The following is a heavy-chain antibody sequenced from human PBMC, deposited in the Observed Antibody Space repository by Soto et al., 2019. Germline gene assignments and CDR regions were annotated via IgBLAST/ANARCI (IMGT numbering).Heavy chain of an antibody. CDR1: GYTFTSYD. CDR2: MNPTPANS. J-gene: IGHJ4*02. V-gene: IGHV1-8*01. Sequence: GAPAKVSCKASGYTFTSYDIYWVRQPTGQGLEWMGWMNPTPANSGYAQKCQGRVTVTSDTSIYTVHMELSSLRSEDTAVYYCARGLYDFWSGYYSRRFDYCGQGTRVTVSS. D-gene: IGHD3-3*01. CDR3: ARGLYDFWSGYYSRRFDY.